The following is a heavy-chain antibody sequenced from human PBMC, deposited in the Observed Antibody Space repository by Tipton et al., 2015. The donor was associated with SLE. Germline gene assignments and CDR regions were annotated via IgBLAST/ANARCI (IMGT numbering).Heavy chain of an antibody. J-gene: IGHJ2*01. V-gene: IGHV4-34*01. Sequence: TLSLTCAVYGGSFSSYSWSWIRQPPGKGLEWIGEINHSGKSSYNPALKSRVIISVDMSKNQFSLKMTSVTATDTAIYYCVRDPLQDYIQRKDWYFDLWGRGTLVTVSS. CDR1: GGSFSSYS. CDR2: INHSGKS. CDR3: VRDPLQDYIQRKDWYFDL. D-gene: IGHD4-11*01.